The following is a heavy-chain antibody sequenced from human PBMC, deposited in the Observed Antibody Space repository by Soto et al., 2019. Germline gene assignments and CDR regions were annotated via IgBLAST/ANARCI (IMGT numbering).Heavy chain of an antibody. V-gene: IGHV3-48*02. CDR1: GFTFSSYS. J-gene: IGHJ6*02. CDR3: AREDILTGYPLDYYYYGMDV. Sequence: GGSLRLSCAASGFTFSSYSMNWVRQAPGKGLEWVSYISSSSSTIYYADSVKGRFTISRDNAKNSLYLQMNSLRDEDTAVYYCAREDILTGYPLDYYYYGMDVWGQGTTVTVSS. CDR2: ISSSSSTI. D-gene: IGHD3-9*01.